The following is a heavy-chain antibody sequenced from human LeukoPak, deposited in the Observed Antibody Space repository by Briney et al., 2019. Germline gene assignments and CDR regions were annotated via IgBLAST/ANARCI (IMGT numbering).Heavy chain of an antibody. Sequence: PGGSLRLSCAASGFTFSSYAMSWVRQAPGKGLEWVSAISGSGGSTYYADSVKGRFTISRDNSKNTLYLQMNSPRAEDTAVYYCAKKILDFWSGMDVWGKGTTVTVSS. D-gene: IGHD3-3*01. CDR3: AKKILDFWSGMDV. V-gene: IGHV3-23*01. J-gene: IGHJ6*04. CDR1: GFTFSSYA. CDR2: ISGSGGST.